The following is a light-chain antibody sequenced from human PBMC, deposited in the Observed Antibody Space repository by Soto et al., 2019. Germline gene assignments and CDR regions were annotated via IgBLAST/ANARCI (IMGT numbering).Light chain of an antibody. V-gene: IGKV3-11*01. CDR3: QQRTNWRLT. CDR1: QGVSGS. CDR2: DAS. Sequence: EIVLTQSPATLSLSPGERATLSCRTSQGVSGSLAWYQQKPGQAPRLLIYDASNRATGIPARFSGSGSGTDFTLTIRSLEPEDFAVYYCQQRTNWRLTSGGGTKVDIK. J-gene: IGKJ4*01.